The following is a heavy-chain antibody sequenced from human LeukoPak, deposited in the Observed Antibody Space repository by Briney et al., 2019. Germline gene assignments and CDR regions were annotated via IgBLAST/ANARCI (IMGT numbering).Heavy chain of an antibody. CDR2: CGTDADT. J-gene: IGHJ4*02. V-gene: IGHV3-23*01. Sequence: GGPLTLSCAASGFPFSTAALSWVRLAPGKGLEWVSTCGTDADTYYADSVKGRFTISRDNSRHTLFLQMTGLRAEDTAVYYCAKKTPGLYPFDSWGQGTLVTVSP. CDR3: AKKTPGLYPFDS. D-gene: IGHD2-8*02. CDR1: GFPFSTAA.